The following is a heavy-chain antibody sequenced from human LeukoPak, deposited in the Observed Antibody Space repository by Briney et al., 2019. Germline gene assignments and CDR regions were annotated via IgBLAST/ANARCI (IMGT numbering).Heavy chain of an antibody. V-gene: IGHV3-48*03. CDR2: IRCSVSTI. Sequence: GGSLRLSCAASGFTFSSYEMNWVRQAPGKGLEWVSYIRCSVSTIYYPDSVQGPFTISTDNAKNSLYLQMNSLRAEDTAVYYCATPPRFSYYYYYMDVWGKGTTVTVSS. D-gene: IGHD3-10*01. CDR3: ATPPRFSYYYYYMDV. J-gene: IGHJ6*03. CDR1: GFTFSSYE.